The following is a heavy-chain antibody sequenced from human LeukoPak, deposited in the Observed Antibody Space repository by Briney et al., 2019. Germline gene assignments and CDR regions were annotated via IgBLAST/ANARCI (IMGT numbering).Heavy chain of an antibody. V-gene: IGHV4-38-2*02. CDR2: ISHIGST. D-gene: IGHD3-16*01. Sequence: SETLSLTCTVSGYSISNGYNWGWVRQPPGKGLECIGSISHIGSTYYNPSLKSRVTISVDTSKNQFSLKLSSVTAADTAVYYCATLLGLVDYWGQGTLVTVSS. CDR1: GYSISNGYN. CDR3: ATLLGLVDY. J-gene: IGHJ4*02.